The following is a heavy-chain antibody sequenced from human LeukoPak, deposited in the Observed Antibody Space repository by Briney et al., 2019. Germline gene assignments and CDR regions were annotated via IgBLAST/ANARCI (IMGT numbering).Heavy chain of an antibody. J-gene: IGHJ4*02. CDR1: GASISGWY. D-gene: IGHD6-13*01. CDR2: IYSGGST. V-gene: IGHV3-53*01. CDR3: ARSSSWYRGEFDY. Sequence: ETLSLTCTVSGASISGWYWSWVRQAPGKGLEWVSVIYSGGSTYYADSVKGRFTVSRDNSKNTLYLQMNSLRAEDTAVYYCARSSSWYRGEFDYWGQGTLVTVSS.